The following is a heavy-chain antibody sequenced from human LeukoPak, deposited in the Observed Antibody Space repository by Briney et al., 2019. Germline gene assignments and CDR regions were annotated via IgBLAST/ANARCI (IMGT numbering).Heavy chain of an antibody. CDR1: GGSFSGYY. V-gene: IGHV3-23*01. Sequence: PSETLSLTCAVYGGSFSGYYWSWIRQPPGKGLEWVSAISGTGGRSYYADSVKGRFTISRDNSKNTLYLQMNRLRAEDTAVYYCAKRTSPYAYSSSDYWGQGTLVTVSS. J-gene: IGHJ4*02. D-gene: IGHD5-12*01. CDR3: AKRTSPYAYSSSDY. CDR2: ISGTGGRS.